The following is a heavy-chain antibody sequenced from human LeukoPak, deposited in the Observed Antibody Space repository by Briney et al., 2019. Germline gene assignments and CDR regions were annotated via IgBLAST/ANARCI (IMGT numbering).Heavy chain of an antibody. J-gene: IGHJ4*02. CDR2: INNLGTST. CDR1: GFTFSNYW. Sequence: GGSLRLSCAASGFTFSNYWMHRVRQVPGKGLVWVSRINNLGTSTNYADSVRGRFTISRDDAKNTLYLQMNSLRAEDTAVYYCARGGGAYYFDYWGRGTLVTVSS. D-gene: IGHD3-10*01. V-gene: IGHV3-74*01. CDR3: ARGGGAYYFDY.